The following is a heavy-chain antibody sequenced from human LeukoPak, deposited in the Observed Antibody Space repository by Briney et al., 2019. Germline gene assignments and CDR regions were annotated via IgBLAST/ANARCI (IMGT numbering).Heavy chain of an antibody. D-gene: IGHD2-8*01. CDR2: FDPEDGET. CDR1: GYTLTVLS. V-gene: IGHV1-24*01. J-gene: IGHJ1*01. CDR3: ATGPYCTNGVCYREYFQH. Sequence: GASVKVSCKVSGYTLTVLSMHWVRQAPGKGLEWMGGFDPEDGETIYAQKFQGRVTMTEDTSTDTAYMELSSLRSEDTAVYYCATGPYCTNGVCYREYFQHWGQGTLVTVSS.